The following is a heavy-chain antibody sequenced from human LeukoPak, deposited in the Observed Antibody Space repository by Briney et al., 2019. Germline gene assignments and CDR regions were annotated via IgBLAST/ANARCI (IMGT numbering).Heavy chain of an antibody. D-gene: IGHD6-13*01. J-gene: IGHJ4*02. CDR1: GYTFTSYG. CDR2: ISAYNGNT. Sequence: ASVKVSCKASGYTFTSYGISWVRQAPGQGLEWMGWISAYNGNTNYAQKLQGRVTMTTDTSTSTAYMELRSLRSDDTAVYYCARIIEVVAAAAYYFDYWGQGILVTVSS. V-gene: IGHV1-18*01. CDR3: ARIIEVVAAAAYYFDY.